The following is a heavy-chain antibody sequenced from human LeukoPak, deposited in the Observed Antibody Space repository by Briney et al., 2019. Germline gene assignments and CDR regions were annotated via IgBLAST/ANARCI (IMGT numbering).Heavy chain of an antibody. J-gene: IGHJ5*02. Sequence: SVKVSCKASGGTFSSYAISWVRQAPGQGLEWMGRIIPILGIANYAQKFQGRVTITADKSTSTAYMELSSLRSEDTAVYYCATHSPVGDPNWFDPWGQGTLVTVSS. CDR1: GGTFSSYA. V-gene: IGHV1-69*04. CDR3: ATHSPVGDPNWFDP. D-gene: IGHD3-16*01. CDR2: IIPILGIA.